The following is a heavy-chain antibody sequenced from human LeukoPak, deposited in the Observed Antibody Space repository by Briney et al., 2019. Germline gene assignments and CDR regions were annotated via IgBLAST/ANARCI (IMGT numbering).Heavy chain of an antibody. CDR2: IIPIFGTA. Sequence: ASVKVSCKASGGTFSSYAISWVRQAPGQGLEWMGGIIPIFGTANYAQKLQGRVTMTTDTSTSTAYMELRSLRSDDTAVYYCARDLVAYYGSGSPGYYMDVWGKGTTVTVSS. J-gene: IGHJ6*03. V-gene: IGHV1-69*05. CDR1: GGTFSSYA. D-gene: IGHD3-10*01. CDR3: ARDLVAYYGSGSPGYYMDV.